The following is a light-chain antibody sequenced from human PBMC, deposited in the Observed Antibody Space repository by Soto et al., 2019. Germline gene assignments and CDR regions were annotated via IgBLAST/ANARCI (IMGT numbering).Light chain of an antibody. CDR2: AAS. Sequence: IQMTQSPPSLSASVGDRVIITCRASQAISNYLVWYQQKPGNSPKLLIYAASTLQSGVPSRFSGSGSGTEFTLTISSLQPDDFATYYCKQYNSYPWTFGQGTKVDIK. CDR3: KQYNSYPWT. V-gene: IGKV1-27*01. CDR1: QAISNY. J-gene: IGKJ1*01.